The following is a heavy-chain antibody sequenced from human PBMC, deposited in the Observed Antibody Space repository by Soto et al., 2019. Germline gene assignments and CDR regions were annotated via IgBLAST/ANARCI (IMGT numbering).Heavy chain of an antibody. J-gene: IGHJ5*02. CDR3: ARDNGHWTYYTPS. CDR1: GLTFSSYW. CDR2: IKRDGSST. Sequence: EEQLVESGGGLVQPGGSLRLSCAASGLTFSSYWMHWVRQAPGKGLVWVSRIKRDGSSTSYADSVEGRFTISRDNAKNPVYLQMKSLRGEDTAVYYCARDNGHWTYYTPSWGPGTLVTVSS. V-gene: IGHV3-74*01. D-gene: IGHD3-3*01.